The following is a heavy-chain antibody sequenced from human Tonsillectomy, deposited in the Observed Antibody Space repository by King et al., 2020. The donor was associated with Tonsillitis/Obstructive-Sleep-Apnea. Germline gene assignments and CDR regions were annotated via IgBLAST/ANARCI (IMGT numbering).Heavy chain of an antibody. CDR1: GGSISSSSYY. CDR2: IYYSGST. V-gene: IGHV4-39*01. CDR3: ARHFRDDFWSGYLGAAWYVDL. D-gene: IGHD3-3*01. Sequence: QLQLQESGPGLVKPSETLSLTCTVSGGSISSSSYYWGWIRQPPGKGLEWIGSIYYSGSTYYNPSLKSRVTISVDTSKNQFSLKLSSVTAADTAVYYCARHFRDDFWSGYLGAAWYVDLWGRGTLAT. J-gene: IGHJ2*01.